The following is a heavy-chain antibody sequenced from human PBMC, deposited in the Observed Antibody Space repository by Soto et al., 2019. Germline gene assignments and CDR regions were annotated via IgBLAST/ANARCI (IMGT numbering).Heavy chain of an antibody. J-gene: IGHJ5*02. CDR2: INAGNGNT. Sequence: ASVKVSCKASGYTFTSYAMHWVRQAPGQRLEWMGWINAGNGNTKYSQKFQGRVTITRDTSASTAYMELSSLRSEDTAVYYCATDRRIVGATTWGWGWFDPWGQGTLVTVSS. CDR3: ATDRRIVGATTWGWGWFDP. CDR1: GYTFTSYA. D-gene: IGHD1-26*01. V-gene: IGHV1-3*01.